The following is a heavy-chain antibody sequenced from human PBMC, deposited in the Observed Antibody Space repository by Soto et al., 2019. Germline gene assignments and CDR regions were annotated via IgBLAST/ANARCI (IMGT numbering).Heavy chain of an antibody. CDR1: GSTFSSYE. V-gene: IGHV3-48*03. Sequence: PVGSLRLSCAASGSTFSSYEMNWVRQAPGKGLEWVSYISSSGSTIYYADSVKGRFTISRDNAKNSLYLQMNSLRAEDTAVYYCARCWDIVVVPAAIGSNYGMDVWGQGTTVTVSS. CDR2: ISSSGSTI. CDR3: ARCWDIVVVPAAIGSNYGMDV. D-gene: IGHD2-2*01. J-gene: IGHJ6*02.